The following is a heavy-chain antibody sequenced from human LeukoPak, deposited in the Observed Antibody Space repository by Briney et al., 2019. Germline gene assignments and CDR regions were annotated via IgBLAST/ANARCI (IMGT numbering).Heavy chain of an antibody. CDR3: ARGLLWFGELDY. Sequence: PGGSLRLSCAASGFTFSSYGMHWVRQAPGKGLEWVAVIWYDGSNKYYADSVKGRFTISRDNSKNTLYLQMNSLRAEDTAVYYCARGLLWFGELDYWGQGTLVTVSS. D-gene: IGHD3-10*01. J-gene: IGHJ4*02. V-gene: IGHV3-33*01. CDR1: GFTFSSYG. CDR2: IWYDGSNK.